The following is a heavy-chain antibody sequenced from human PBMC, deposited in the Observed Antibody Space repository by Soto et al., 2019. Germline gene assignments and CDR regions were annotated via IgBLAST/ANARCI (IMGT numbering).Heavy chain of an antibody. CDR3: ARADYYYYYGMDV. CDR2: IYHSGST. J-gene: IGHJ6*02. Sequence: SETLSLTCAVSGGSISSGGYSWSWIRQPPGKGLEWIGYIYHSGSTYYNPSLKSRVTMSVDRSKNQFSLKLSSVTAADTAVYYCARADYYYYYGMDVWGQGTTVTVSS. CDR1: GGSISSGGYS. V-gene: IGHV4-30-2*01.